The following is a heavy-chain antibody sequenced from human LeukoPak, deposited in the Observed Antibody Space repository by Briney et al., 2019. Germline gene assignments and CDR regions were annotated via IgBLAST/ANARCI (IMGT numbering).Heavy chain of an antibody. CDR2: INPNSGGT. CDR3: ARGTTDDY. J-gene: IGHJ4*02. CDR1: GYTFTAYY. V-gene: IGHV1-2*02. D-gene: IGHD1-1*01. Sequence: SVKVSCKASGYTFTAYYMHWVRQAPGQGLEWMGWINPNSGGTKYAQKFQGRVTMTGDPSTRTVYMELSSLTSNDTAVYYCARGTTDDYWGQGTPVTVSS.